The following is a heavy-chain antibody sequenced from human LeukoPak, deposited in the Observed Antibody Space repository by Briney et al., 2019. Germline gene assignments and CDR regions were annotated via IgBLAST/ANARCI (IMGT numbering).Heavy chain of an antibody. Sequence: PSETLSLTCAVYGGSLSDYYWSWIRQPPGMGLEWIGEINHSGETNYNPSLKSRVAMSVDTSKNQFSLELGSVTAGDTAIYYWARGQGLNTPGGRGPLVTVSS. CDR1: GGSLSDYY. V-gene: IGHV4-34*01. CDR3: ARGQGLNTP. J-gene: IGHJ5*02. CDR2: INHSGET.